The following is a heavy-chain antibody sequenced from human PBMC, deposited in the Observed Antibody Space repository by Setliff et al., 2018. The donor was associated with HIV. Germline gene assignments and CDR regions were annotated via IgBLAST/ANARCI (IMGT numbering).Heavy chain of an antibody. J-gene: IGHJ1*01. V-gene: IGHV1-46*01. Sequence: ASVMVSCKASGYTFITYYMHWVRQAPGQGLEWMGIINPSGGSTNYAQKFQGRVTMTRDTSTSTVYMELSSLRSEDTAVYYCARDHMSVGAWVGATSRGLFQHWGQGTLVTVSS. D-gene: IGHD1-26*01. CDR1: GYTFITYY. CDR3: ARDHMSVGAWVGATSRGLFQH. CDR2: INPSGGST.